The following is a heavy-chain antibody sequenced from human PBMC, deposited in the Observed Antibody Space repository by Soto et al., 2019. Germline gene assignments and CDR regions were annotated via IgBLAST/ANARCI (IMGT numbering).Heavy chain of an antibody. CDR2: ISGSGGST. J-gene: IGHJ6*02. CDR1: GLTFSSYA. Sequence: SLRLSCAASGLTFSSYAMNWVRQAPGKGLEWVSGISGSGGSTHYADSVKGRFTISRDNSKKTLYVQMNSLRAEDTAVYYCAKVRGFNCYYGMDVWGQGTTVTVSS. V-gene: IGHV3-23*01. D-gene: IGHD3-10*01. CDR3: AKVRGFNCYYGMDV.